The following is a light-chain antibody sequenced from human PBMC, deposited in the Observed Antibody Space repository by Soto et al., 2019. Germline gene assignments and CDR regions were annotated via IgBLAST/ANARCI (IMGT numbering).Light chain of an antibody. V-gene: IGKV3-11*01. Sequence: EIVLTQSPGTLSLSPWDRATLSCRASQRVSTFLAWYQQRPGQAPRLLISEASNRATGIPARFSGSGSGTDFTLTISSLEPEDFAVYYCQQYGTSPRTFGQGTKVDI. CDR2: EAS. CDR1: QRVSTF. J-gene: IGKJ1*01. CDR3: QQYGTSPRT.